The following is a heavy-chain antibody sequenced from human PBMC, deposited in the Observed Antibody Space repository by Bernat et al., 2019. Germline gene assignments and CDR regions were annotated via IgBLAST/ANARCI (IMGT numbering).Heavy chain of an antibody. J-gene: IGHJ4*02. CDR1: GYTFTSYA. V-gene: IGHV1-3*01. D-gene: IGHD2-2*01. CDR3: ATLVVPAAMIAAAGNRDDY. Sequence: QVQLLQSGAEVKKPGASVNVSCKASGYTFTSYAMHWVRQAPGQRLEWMGGINAGNGNTKYPQKFQGRVTITRDTSASTAYMEMSSLRSEDTAVYYCATLVVPAAMIAAAGNRDDYWGQGTLVTVSS. CDR2: INAGNGNT.